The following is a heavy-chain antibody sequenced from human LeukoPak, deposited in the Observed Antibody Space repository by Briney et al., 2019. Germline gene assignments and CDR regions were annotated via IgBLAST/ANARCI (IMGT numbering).Heavy chain of an antibody. Sequence: GESLKISCKGSGYNFTTYWIGWVRQMPGKGLEWMGIIYPGDSDTRYSPSFQGQVTTSADKSISTAYLHWSSLKASDTAMYYCARLGIAVAGTPAEYFQYWGQGTLVTVPS. CDR2: IYPGDSDT. CDR1: GYNFTTYW. V-gene: IGHV5-51*01. D-gene: IGHD6-19*01. J-gene: IGHJ1*01. CDR3: ARLGIAVAGTPAEYFQY.